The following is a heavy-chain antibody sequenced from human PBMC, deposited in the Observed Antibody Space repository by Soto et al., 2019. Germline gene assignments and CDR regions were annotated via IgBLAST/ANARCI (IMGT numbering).Heavy chain of an antibody. CDR3: ARYCRSTSCYDY. J-gene: IGHJ4*02. CDR1: GFSFSNYA. V-gene: IGHV3-30*03. Sequence: GGSLRLSCAASGFSFSNYAMHWVRQAPGKGLEWVAVISYDGRDKYYEDSVKGRYTISRDKSKNTLFLQMNSLRAEDTAVYYCARYCRSTSCYDYWGQGTLVTVSS. D-gene: IGHD2-2*01. CDR2: ISYDGRDK.